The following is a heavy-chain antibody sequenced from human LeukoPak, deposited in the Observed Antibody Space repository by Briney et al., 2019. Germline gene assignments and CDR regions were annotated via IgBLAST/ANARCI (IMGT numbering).Heavy chain of an antibody. CDR2: IKQDGSVK. V-gene: IGHV3-7*01. CDR3: AKDLYGREMATIPSPYHDY. D-gene: IGHD5-24*01. J-gene: IGHJ4*02. Sequence: QPGGSLRLSCAASGFTFSNYWMTWVRQAPGKGLEWVANIKQDGSVKSYEDSVKGRFTIARDNAKSSLYLQINSLRVEDTAVYYCAKDLYGREMATIPSPYHDYWGQGTLVTVSS. CDR1: GFTFSNYW.